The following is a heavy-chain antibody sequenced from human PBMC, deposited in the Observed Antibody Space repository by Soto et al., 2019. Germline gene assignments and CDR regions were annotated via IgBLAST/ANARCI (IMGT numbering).Heavy chain of an antibody. D-gene: IGHD3-3*01. Sequence: GASVKVSCKASGYTFTSYAMHWVRQAPGQRLEWMGWINAGNGNTKYSQKFQGRVTITRDTSASTAYMELSSLRSEDMAVYYCARDLGRYDFWSGYYPPVDYYYGMDVWGQGTTVTVSS. CDR1: GYTFTSYA. J-gene: IGHJ6*02. V-gene: IGHV1-3*01. CDR3: ARDLGRYDFWSGYYPPVDYYYGMDV. CDR2: INAGNGNT.